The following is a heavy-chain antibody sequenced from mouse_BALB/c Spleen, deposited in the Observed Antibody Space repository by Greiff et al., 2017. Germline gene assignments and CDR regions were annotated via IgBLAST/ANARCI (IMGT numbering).Heavy chain of an antibody. Sequence: EVQLQQSGTVLARPGASVKMSCKASGYTFTSYWMHWVKQRPGQGLEWIGAIYPGNSDTSYNQKFKGKAKLTAVTSTSTAYMELSSLTNEDSAVYYCTRFYRYDDAYAMDYWGQGTSVTVSS. V-gene: IGHV1-5*01. CDR3: TRFYRYDDAYAMDY. J-gene: IGHJ4*01. CDR2: IYPGNSDT. D-gene: IGHD2-14*01. CDR1: GYTFTSYW.